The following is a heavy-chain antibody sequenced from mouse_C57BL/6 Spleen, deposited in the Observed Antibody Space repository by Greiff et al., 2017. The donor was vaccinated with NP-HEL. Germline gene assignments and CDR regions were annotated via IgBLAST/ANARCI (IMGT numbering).Heavy chain of an antibody. D-gene: IGHD1-1*01. CDR2: IHPNSGST. V-gene: IGHV1-64*01. CDR3: ARHYGSSSPPFAY. J-gene: IGHJ3*01. CDR1: GYTFTSYW. Sequence: QVQLQQPGAELVKPGASVKLSCKASGYTFTSYWMHWVKQRPGQGLEWIGMIHPNSGSTNYNEKFKSKATLTVDKSSSTAYMQLSSLTSEDSAVYYCARHYGSSSPPFAYWGQGTLVTVSA.